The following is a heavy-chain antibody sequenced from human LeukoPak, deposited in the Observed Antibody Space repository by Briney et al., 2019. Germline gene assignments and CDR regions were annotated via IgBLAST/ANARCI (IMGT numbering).Heavy chain of an antibody. V-gene: IGHV4-59*01. J-gene: IGHJ3*02. Sequence: SETLSLTCTVSGGSISTYYWSWIRQPPGKGLEWIGYIYYSGSTNYNPSLKSRVTISVDTSRNQFSLKLSSVTAADTAVYYCAREVRLAFDIWGQGKMVTVSS. D-gene: IGHD1-1*01. CDR3: AREVRLAFDI. CDR2: IYYSGST. CDR1: GGSISTYY.